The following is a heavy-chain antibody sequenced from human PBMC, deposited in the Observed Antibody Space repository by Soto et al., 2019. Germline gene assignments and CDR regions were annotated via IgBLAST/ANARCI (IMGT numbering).Heavy chain of an antibody. CDR1: GYTFTSYG. CDR3: ARDKWGTASIDP. V-gene: IGHV1-18*01. Sequence: QVQLVQSGAEVKKPGASVKVSCKASGYTFTSYGISWVRQAPGQGLEWMGWISAYNGNTNYAQKLQGRVTMTTDTTTSTADMELRSRRADDTAGYYWARDKWGTASIDPWGQGTLVTVSS. J-gene: IGHJ5*02. CDR2: ISAYNGNT. D-gene: IGHD7-27*01.